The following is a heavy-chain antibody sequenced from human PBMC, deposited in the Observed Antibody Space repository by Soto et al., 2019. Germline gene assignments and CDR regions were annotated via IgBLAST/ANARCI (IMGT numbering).Heavy chain of an antibody. CDR2: IYCDDDN. V-gene: IGHV2-5*02. Sequence: QITLNESGPTVVRPTETLTLTCRFSGFSLTTSGVGVGWIRQSPGKAPEGLALIYCDDDNRYSASLKRRLTMPKDLANNPVVLPVCELAPTETATYYCADRFLRKVFGLVTLAALSFGLWGKGTPVAVSS. CDR1: GFSLTTSGVG. J-gene: IGHJ4*02. D-gene: IGHD3-3*01. CDR3: ADRFLRKVFGLVTLAALSFGL.